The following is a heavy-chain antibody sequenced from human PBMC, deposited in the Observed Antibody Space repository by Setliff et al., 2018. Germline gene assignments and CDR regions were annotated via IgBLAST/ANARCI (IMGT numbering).Heavy chain of an antibody. CDR2: ISHSGDP. CDR3: ARGVSSVSWTPRY. J-gene: IGHJ4*02. Sequence: SETLSLTCAVYGGSFSGYHWSWIRQPPGKGLEWIGEISHSGDPNYNPSLKSRVTISVDTSKNQFSLKLSSVTAADTAVYYCARGVSSVSWTPRYWGRGILVTVSS. D-gene: IGHD6-19*01. V-gene: IGHV4-34*01. CDR1: GGSFSGYH.